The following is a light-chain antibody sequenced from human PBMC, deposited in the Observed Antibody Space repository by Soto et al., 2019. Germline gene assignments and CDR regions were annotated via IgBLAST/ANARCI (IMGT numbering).Light chain of an antibody. CDR3: QQRSNWLIT. J-gene: IGKJ5*01. CDR1: ESTNNY. Sequence: IVLTQSPSTLSVSTGERATLSCRASESTNNYLAWYQQKPGQAPRLLIDGASTRAAGIPPRFSGSGSGTEFTLTISSLEPEDFAVYYCQQRSNWLITFGPGTRLEIK. V-gene: IGKV3-11*01. CDR2: GAS.